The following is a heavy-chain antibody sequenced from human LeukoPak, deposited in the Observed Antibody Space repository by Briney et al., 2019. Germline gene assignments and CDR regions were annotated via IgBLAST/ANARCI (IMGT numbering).Heavy chain of an antibody. CDR3: ARVSRCSGGSCYSHAFDI. V-gene: IGHV1-69*04. CDR1: GGTFSSYA. Sequence: VASAKVSCKASGGTFSSYAISWVRQAPGQGLEWMGRIIPILGIANYAQKFQGRVTITADKSTSTAYMELSSLRSEDTAVYYCARVSRCSGGSCYSHAFDIWGQGTMVTVSS. CDR2: IIPILGIA. J-gene: IGHJ3*02. D-gene: IGHD2-15*01.